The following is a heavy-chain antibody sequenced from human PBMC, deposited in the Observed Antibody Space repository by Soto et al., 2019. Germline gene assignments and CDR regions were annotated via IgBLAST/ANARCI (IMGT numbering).Heavy chain of an antibody. Sequence: QVQLQESGPGLVKPSQTLSLTCTVSGGSISNGYSYWSWIRQHPGKGLEWIAYIYYAGTAYYNPSLRSRITISVDTSKNQFSLKLTSVTAADTAVYYCARSNSALVVSRAAAGVFDFWGQGTLVTVSS. V-gene: IGHV4-31*03. CDR1: GGSISNGYSY. CDR2: IYYAGTA. J-gene: IGHJ4*02. CDR3: ARSNSALVVSRAAAGVFDF. D-gene: IGHD6-13*01.